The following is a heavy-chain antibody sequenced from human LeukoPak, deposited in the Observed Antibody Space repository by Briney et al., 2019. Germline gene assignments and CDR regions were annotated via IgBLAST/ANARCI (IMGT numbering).Heavy chain of an antibody. J-gene: IGHJ4*02. CDR2: IYSGGST. CDR1: GFTFSSYA. Sequence: GGSLRLSCAASGFTFSSYAMSWVRQAPGKGLEWVSVIYSGGSTYYADSVKGRFTISRDNSKNTLYLQMNSLRAEDTAVYYCARDSKRHYFDYWGQGTLVTVSS. CDR3: ARDSKRHYFDY. V-gene: IGHV3-53*01.